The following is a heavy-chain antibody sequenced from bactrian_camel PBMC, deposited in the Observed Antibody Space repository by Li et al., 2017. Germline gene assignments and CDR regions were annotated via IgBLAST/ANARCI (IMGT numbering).Heavy chain of an antibody. CDR1: GRSLMSNC. V-gene: IGHV3S53*01. Sequence: HVQLVESGGGSVQTGGSLTLTCVHTGRSLMSNCMGWFRQAPGKEREGVALLDADGTTTKYAASVKGRFTISKDNAKNTLYLQMDSLKPEDTAMYHCAADDHPFFACYANTIAYAHTYWGQGTQVTVS. CDR2: LDADGTTT. CDR3: AADDHPFFACYANTIAYAHTY. D-gene: IGHD4*01. J-gene: IGHJ4*01.